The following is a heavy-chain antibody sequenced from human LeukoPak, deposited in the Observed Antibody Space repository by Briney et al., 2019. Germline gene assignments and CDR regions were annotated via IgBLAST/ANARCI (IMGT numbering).Heavy chain of an antibody. Sequence: SETLSLTCTVSGGSISTYYWSWIRQPPGKGLEWIGFISFSGSINYNPSLKSRVTISVDTSKNQFSLKLSSVTAADTAVYYCARDLGGATYFDYWGQGTLDTVSS. V-gene: IGHV4-59*01. CDR1: GGSISTYY. J-gene: IGHJ4*02. CDR2: ISFSGSI. D-gene: IGHD1-26*01. CDR3: ARDLGGATYFDY.